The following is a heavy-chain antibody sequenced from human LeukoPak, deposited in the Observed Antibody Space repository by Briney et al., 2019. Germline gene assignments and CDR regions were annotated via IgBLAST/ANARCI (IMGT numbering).Heavy chain of an antibody. D-gene: IGHD3-10*01. CDR2: IYYSGST. CDR3: ASRFGELFDYVY. V-gene: IGHV4-31*03. CDR1: GGSISSGGYY. Sequence: SQTLSPTCTVSGGSISSGGYYWSWIRQHPGKGLEWIGYIYYSGSTYYNPSLKSRVTISLDTSKNQFSLNLNSVTAADTAVYYCASRFGELFDYVYWGQGTLVTVSS. J-gene: IGHJ4*02.